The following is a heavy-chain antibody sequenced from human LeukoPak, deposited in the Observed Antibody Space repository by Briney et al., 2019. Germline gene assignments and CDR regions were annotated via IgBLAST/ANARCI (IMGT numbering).Heavy chain of an antibody. Sequence: GASVKVSCKASGYTFTGYYIHWVRQAPGQGLEWMGRINPNNGNTNYAQKLQGRVTMTTDTSTSTAYMELRSLRSDDTAVYYCARAYYYDSSGYYSRHPFDYWGQGTLVTVSS. D-gene: IGHD3-22*01. J-gene: IGHJ4*02. CDR1: GYTFTGYY. CDR2: INPNNGNT. V-gene: IGHV1-18*04. CDR3: ARAYYYDSSGYYSRHPFDY.